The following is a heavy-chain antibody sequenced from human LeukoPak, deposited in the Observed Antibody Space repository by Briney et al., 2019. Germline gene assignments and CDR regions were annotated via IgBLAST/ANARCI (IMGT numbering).Heavy chain of an antibody. CDR2: IGISSNKI. Sequence: PGGSLRLSCAASGFTLRSYTMNWVRQAPGKGLEWVSSIGISSNKIYYADSVKGRFTISRDNAKNPLYLQMNSLRAEDTAVYYCARDQYDFWSGDNWFDPWGQGTLVTVSS. J-gene: IGHJ5*02. V-gene: IGHV3-21*01. CDR1: GFTLRSYT. CDR3: ARDQYDFWSGDNWFDP. D-gene: IGHD3-3*01.